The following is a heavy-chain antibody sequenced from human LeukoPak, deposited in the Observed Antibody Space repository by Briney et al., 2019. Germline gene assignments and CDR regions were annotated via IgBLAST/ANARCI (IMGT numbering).Heavy chain of an antibody. D-gene: IGHD3-22*01. CDR2: IRGSGGST. CDR3: AKKGPAESSGYYNWFDP. CDR1: GFPLSRYV. V-gene: IGHV3-23*01. Sequence: GGSLRLSCAASGFPLSRYVMICVPHAPGKGLEWVSAIRGSGGSTYYADSVKGRFSISRDNTKNTLYLQMNSLRAEDTAVYYCAKKGPAESSGYYNWFDPWGQGTLVTVSS. J-gene: IGHJ5*02.